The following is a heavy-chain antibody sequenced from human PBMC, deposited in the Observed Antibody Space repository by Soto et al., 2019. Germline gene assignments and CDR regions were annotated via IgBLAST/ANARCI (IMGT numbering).Heavy chain of an antibody. V-gene: IGHV3-30*18. Sequence: QVQLVESGGGVVQPGRSLRLSCAASGFTFSSYGMHWVRQAPGKGLEWVAVISYDGSNKYYADSVKGRFTISRDNSKNPLYLQMNSLRAEDTAVYYCAKAQGERPFDYWGQGTLVTVSS. CDR3: AKAQGERPFDY. CDR2: ISYDGSNK. CDR1: GFTFSSYG. D-gene: IGHD1-26*01. J-gene: IGHJ4*02.